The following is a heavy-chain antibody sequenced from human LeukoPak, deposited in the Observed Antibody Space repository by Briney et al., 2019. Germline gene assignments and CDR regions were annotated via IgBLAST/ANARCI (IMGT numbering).Heavy chain of an antibody. V-gene: IGHV4-30-4*07. CDR1: GGSISSGGYS. CDR3: ARGSSSWLDYYMDV. CDR2: VYYSGST. D-gene: IGHD6-13*01. Sequence: SQTLSLTCAVSGGSISSGGYSWTWIRQPPGKGLECVGHVYYSGSTYYNPSLKSRVTISLDTSKNQFSLKLSSVTAADTAVYYCARGSSSWLDYYMDVWGKGTTVTISS. J-gene: IGHJ6*03.